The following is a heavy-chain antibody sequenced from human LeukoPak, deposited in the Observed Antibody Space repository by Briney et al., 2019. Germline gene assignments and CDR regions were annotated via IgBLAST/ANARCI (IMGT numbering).Heavy chain of an antibody. V-gene: IGHV3-30*04. CDR3: AKDQGGRSGSYSFDY. J-gene: IGHJ4*02. CDR2: ISYDGSDK. CDR1: GFTFSSYA. Sequence: GGSLRLSCAASGFTFSSYAMHWVRQAPGKGLEWVAVISYDGSDKYYADSVKGRFTISRDNSKNTLYLQMNSLRAEDTAVYYCAKDQGGRSGSYSFDYWGLGTLVTVSS. D-gene: IGHD1-26*01.